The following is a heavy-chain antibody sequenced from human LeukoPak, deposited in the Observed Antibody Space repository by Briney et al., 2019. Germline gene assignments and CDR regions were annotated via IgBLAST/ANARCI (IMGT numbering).Heavy chain of an antibody. J-gene: IGHJ4*02. CDR2: IIPGGGDT. CDR3: ARDLTYYYEISRYYYRGSFDY. V-gene: IGHV1-46*01. Sequence: ASVKVSCKASGYTFTSYYVHWVRQAPGQGLEWMGVIIPGGGDTSYAQKFQGRVSMTRDRSTSTVYMELSSLRSEDTAVYYCARDLTYYYEISRYYYRGSFDYWGQGTLVTVSS. D-gene: IGHD3-22*01. CDR1: GYTFTSYY.